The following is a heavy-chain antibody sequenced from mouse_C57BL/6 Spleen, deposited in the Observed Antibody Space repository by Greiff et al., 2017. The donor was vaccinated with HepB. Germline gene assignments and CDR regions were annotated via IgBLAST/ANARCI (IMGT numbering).Heavy chain of an antibody. CDR3: TSYYGSSPDWYFDV. D-gene: IGHD1-1*01. Sequence: EVMLVESGGGLVQPGGSMKLSCAASGFTFSDAWMDWVRQSPEKGLEWVADIRNKANNHATYYAESVKGRFTISRDDSKSSVYLQMNSLRAEDTGIYYWTSYYGSSPDWYFDVWGTGTTVTVSS. CDR1: GFTFSDAW. V-gene: IGHV6-6*01. J-gene: IGHJ1*03. CDR2: IRNKANNHAT.